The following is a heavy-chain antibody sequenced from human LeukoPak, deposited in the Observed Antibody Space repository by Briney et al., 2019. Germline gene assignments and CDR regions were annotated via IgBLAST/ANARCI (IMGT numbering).Heavy chain of an antibody. CDR1: GFTFSDYY. V-gene: IGHV3-11*01. Sequence: GGSLRLSCAASGFTFSDYYMSWIRQAPGKGLEWVSYISSGGSIIYYADSVKGRFTISRDNAKNSLYLQMNSLRAEDTAVYYCARGGYSSSFGYYYYYMDVWGKGTTVTVSS. J-gene: IGHJ6*03. CDR3: ARGGYSSSFGYYYYYMDV. CDR2: ISSGGSII. D-gene: IGHD6-6*01.